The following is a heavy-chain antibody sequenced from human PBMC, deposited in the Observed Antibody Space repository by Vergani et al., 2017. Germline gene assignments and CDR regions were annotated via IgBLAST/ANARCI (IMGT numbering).Heavy chain of an antibody. CDR2: ISSSSSYI. CDR3: ARDGGGDPHIYYYYGMDV. CDR1: GFTFSSYS. J-gene: IGHJ6*02. Sequence: EVQLVESGGGLVKPGGSLRLSCAASGFTFSSYSMNWVRQAPGKGLEWVSSISSSSSYIYYADSVKGRFTISRDNAKNSLYLQMNSLRAEDTAVYYCARDGGGDPHIYYYYGMDVWGLGTTVTVSS. V-gene: IGHV3-21*01. D-gene: IGHD2-21*02.